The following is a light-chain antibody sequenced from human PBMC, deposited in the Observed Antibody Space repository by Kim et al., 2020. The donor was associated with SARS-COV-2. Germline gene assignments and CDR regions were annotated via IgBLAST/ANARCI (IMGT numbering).Light chain of an antibody. J-gene: IGLJ1*01. Sequence: QRVTISCSGSSSNSGNNVVNWYQQLPGKAPKLLIYYNDLLPSGVSDRFSGSKSGTSASLGISGLQSEDEADYFCAAWDDSLNGHVFGTGTKVTVL. CDR3: AAWDDSLNGHV. CDR1: SSNSGNNV. V-gene: IGLV1-36*01. CDR2: YND.